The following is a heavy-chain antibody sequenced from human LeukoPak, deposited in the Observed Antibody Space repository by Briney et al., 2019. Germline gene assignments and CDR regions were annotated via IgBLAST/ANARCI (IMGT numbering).Heavy chain of an antibody. Sequence: GGSLRLSCAASGFTFSSYSMNWVRQAPGKGLEWVSSISSSSSYIYYADSVKGRFTISRDNAKNSLYLQMNSLRAEDTAVYYCARDFYGDYVGPYTPDAFGIWGQGTMVTVSS. CDR3: ARDFYGDYVGPYTPDAFGI. CDR2: ISSSSSYI. D-gene: IGHD4-17*01. CDR1: GFTFSSYS. V-gene: IGHV3-21*01. J-gene: IGHJ3*02.